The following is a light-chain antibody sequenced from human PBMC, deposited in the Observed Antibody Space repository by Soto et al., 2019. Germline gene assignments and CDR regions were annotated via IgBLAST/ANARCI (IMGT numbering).Light chain of an antibody. CDR3: CSYVRGGNYV. Sequence: QSVLTQPASVSGSPGQSITISCTGTSSDVGTSSLVSWYQQHPGKAPKLMIYEVTKRPSGASDRFSGSKSGYTASLTISGLQAEDEGDYYCCSYVRGGNYVFGTGTQLTVL. CDR2: EVT. J-gene: IGLJ1*01. CDR1: SSDVGTSSL. V-gene: IGLV2-23*02.